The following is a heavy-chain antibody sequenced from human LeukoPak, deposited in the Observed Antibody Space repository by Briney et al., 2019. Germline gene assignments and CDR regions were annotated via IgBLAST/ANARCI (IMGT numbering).Heavy chain of an antibody. D-gene: IGHD3-22*01. V-gene: IGHV3-15*01. J-gene: IGHJ4*02. CDR1: GFTFSNAW. CDR2: IKSKTDGGTT. CDR3: TTETYYYDSSGLWD. Sequence: PGGSLRLSCAASGFTFSNAWMSWVRQAPGKGLEWVGRIKSKTDGGTTDYAAPVKGRFTISRDDSKNTLYLQMNSLKTEDTAVHYCTTETYYYDSSGLWDWGQGTLVTVSS.